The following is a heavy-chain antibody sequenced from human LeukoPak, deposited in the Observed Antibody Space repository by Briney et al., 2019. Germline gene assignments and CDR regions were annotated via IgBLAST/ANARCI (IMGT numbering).Heavy chain of an antibody. CDR1: GYTFTGYY. CDR2: INPNSGGT. D-gene: IGHD5-18*01. V-gene: IGHV1-2*02. Sequence: ASVKVSCKASGYTFTGYYMHWVRQAPGQGLEWMGWINPNSGGTNYAQKFQGRVTMTRGTSISTAYMELSRLRSDDTAVYYCARDLMDTAMVWDAFDIWGQGTMVTVSS. J-gene: IGHJ3*02. CDR3: ARDLMDTAMVWDAFDI.